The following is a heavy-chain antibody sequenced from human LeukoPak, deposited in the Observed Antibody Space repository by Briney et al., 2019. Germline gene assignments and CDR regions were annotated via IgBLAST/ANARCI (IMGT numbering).Heavy chain of an antibody. V-gene: IGHV3-23*01. CDR3: AKLYVVFFY. J-gene: IGHJ4*01. CDR1: GFTFSNYA. Sequence: GGSLRLSCAASGFTFSNYAMSWVRQPPGKGLEWVSTISGSGNSTYYADSVKGRFTISRDNSKNSLFLQMSSLRAEDRALYYCAKLYVVFFYCGPGTLVTVSS. D-gene: IGHD2-2*02. CDR2: ISGSGNST.